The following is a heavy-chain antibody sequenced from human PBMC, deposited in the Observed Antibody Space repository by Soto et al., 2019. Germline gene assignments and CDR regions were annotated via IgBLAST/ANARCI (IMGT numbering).Heavy chain of an antibody. J-gene: IGHJ4*02. Sequence: HPGGSLRLSCAASGFTFSSYGMHWVRQAPGKGLEWVAVISYDGSNKYYADSVKGRFTISRDNSKNTLYLQMNSLRAEDTAVYYCAKDRSDYYDSSGYFPDYWGQGTLVTVSS. D-gene: IGHD3-22*01. CDR1: GFTFSSYG. CDR3: AKDRSDYYDSSGYFPDY. CDR2: ISYDGSNK. V-gene: IGHV3-30*18.